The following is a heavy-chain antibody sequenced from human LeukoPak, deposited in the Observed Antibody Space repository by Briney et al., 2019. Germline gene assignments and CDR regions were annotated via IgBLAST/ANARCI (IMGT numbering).Heavy chain of an antibody. J-gene: IGHJ4*02. CDR1: GYSFTSYW. D-gene: IGHD4-11*01. V-gene: IGHV5-51*01. Sequence: GESLQISCKGSGYSFTSYWIGWVRQMPGKGLEWMGIIYPGDSDTRYSPSFQSQVTISADKSISTAYLQWSSLKASDTAMYYCASWYDYSNYIVYYWGQGTLVTVSS. CDR2: IYPGDSDT. CDR3: ASWYDYSNYIVYY.